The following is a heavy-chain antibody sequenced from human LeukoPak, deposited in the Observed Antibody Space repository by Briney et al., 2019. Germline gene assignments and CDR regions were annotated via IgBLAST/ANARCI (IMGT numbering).Heavy chain of an antibody. D-gene: IGHD3-22*01. CDR1: GFTFSSYG. CDR2: ISYDGSNK. V-gene: IGHV3-30*18. J-gene: IGHJ3*02. Sequence: GGSLRLSCAASGFTFSSYGMHWVRQTPGKGLEWVAVISYDGSNKYYADSVKGRFTISRDNSKNTLYLQMNSLRAEDTAVYYCAKLLVYYYDSSGYPLDAFDIWGQGTMVTVSS. CDR3: AKLLVYYYDSSGYPLDAFDI.